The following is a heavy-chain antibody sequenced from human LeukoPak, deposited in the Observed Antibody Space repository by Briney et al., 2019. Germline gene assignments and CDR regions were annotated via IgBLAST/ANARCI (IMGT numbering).Heavy chain of an antibody. CDR3: ATIRRGSIFGYFDF. V-gene: IGHV4-59*11. CDR2: VFDNERT. Sequence: PSETLSLTCTVSGASISSHYWTWIRQPPGKGLEWIGYVFDNERTKENPSLKSRSTLSRDTSKNQLYLRLSSVTAADTAVYYCATIRRGSIFGYFDFWGQGILVTVSS. D-gene: IGHD3-3*02. CDR1: GASISSHY. J-gene: IGHJ4*02.